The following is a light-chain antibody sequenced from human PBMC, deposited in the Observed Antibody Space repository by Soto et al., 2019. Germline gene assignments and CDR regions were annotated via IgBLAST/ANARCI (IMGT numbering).Light chain of an antibody. J-gene: IGKJ1*01. CDR2: DAS. CDR1: QSVSSY. V-gene: IGKV3-11*01. Sequence: EIVLTQSPATLSLSPGERATLSCRASQSVSSYLAWYQQKPGQAPRLLIYDASNRATGIPARFSGSGSGTDFTLTITSLQPEDFAVYYCQQYARSPETFGQGTKVDI. CDR3: QQYARSPET.